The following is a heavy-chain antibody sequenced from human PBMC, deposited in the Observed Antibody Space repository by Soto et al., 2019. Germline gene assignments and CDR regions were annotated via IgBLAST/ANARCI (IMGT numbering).Heavy chain of an antibody. Sequence: PSETLSLTCTVSYGSISSYYWSWIRQPPGKGLEWIGYIYYSGSTYYNPSLKSRVTISVDTSKNQFSLKLSSVTAADTAVYYCARQPGYYDILTGYSTYYFDYWGQGTSVTVSS. D-gene: IGHD3-9*01. J-gene: IGHJ4*02. CDR1: YGSISSYY. CDR2: IYYSGST. CDR3: ARQPGYYDILTGYSTYYFDY. V-gene: IGHV4-59*08.